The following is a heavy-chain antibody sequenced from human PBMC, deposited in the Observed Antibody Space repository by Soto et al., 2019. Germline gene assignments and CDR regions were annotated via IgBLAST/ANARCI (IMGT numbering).Heavy chain of an antibody. J-gene: IGHJ3*01. D-gene: IGHD6-13*01. Sequence: ASVKVSCKASGYTFTSYYIHWVRQAPGHGPEWLGMISPSSGGTDYAQKFQGRVTMTRDTSTSTVYMELSSLRSEDTAVYYCTRSIITTAGTDAFDLWGQGTLVTVSS. V-gene: IGHV1-46*03. CDR3: TRSIITTAGTDAFDL. CDR1: GYTFTSYY. CDR2: ISPSSGGT.